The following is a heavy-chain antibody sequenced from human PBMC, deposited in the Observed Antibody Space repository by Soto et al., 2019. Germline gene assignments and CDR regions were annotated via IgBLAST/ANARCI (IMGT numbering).Heavy chain of an antibody. V-gene: IGHV1-18*01. D-gene: IGHD1-7*01. CDR2: ISPYNGNK. J-gene: IGHJ4*02. Sequence: ASVKVSCNTSGYTFNIYGISWVRPAPGQGFEWMGWISPYNGNKRYAQNLQDRVTMTTDTSTSTAYMELRSLRSDDTALYYCARELSALGTIDYWGQGTLVTVSS. CDR3: ARELSALGTIDY. CDR1: GYTFNIYG.